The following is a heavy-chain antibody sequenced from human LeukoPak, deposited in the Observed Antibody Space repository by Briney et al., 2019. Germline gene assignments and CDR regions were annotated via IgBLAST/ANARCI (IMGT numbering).Heavy chain of an antibody. D-gene: IGHD5-12*01. CDR1: GFTVSSNY. CDR2: IGDNGDT. J-gene: IGHJ4*02. CDR3: ATHKVAPYEY. V-gene: IGHV3-53*01. Sequence: GGSLRLSCAASGFTVSSNYMSWVRQAPGKGLEWVTVIGDNGDTFYADSVKGRFTISRDNSKNTLYLQMNSLRAEDTAVYYCATHKVAPYEYWGQGTLVTVSS.